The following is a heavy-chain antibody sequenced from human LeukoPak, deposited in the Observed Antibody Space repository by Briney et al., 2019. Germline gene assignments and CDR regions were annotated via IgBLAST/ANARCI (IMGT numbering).Heavy chain of an antibody. V-gene: IGHV3-66*01. D-gene: IGHD3-10*01. CDR2: IYSGGGT. Sequence: GGSLRLSCAASGFTVSSNYMSWVRQAPGKGLEWVSVIYSGGGTYYADSVKGRFTISRDNSKNTLYLQMNSLRAEDTAVYYCASTGYYYGSGSYYNVDYWGQGTLVTVSS. CDR3: ASTGYYYGSGSYYNVDY. CDR1: GFTVSSNY. J-gene: IGHJ4*02.